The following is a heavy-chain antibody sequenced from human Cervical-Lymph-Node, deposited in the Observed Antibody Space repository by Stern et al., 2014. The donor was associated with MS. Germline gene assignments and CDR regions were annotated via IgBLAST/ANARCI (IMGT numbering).Heavy chain of an antibody. Sequence: VQLVESGAEVKKPGASVKVSCKVSGYTLTELSMHWVRQAPGKGLEWMGGFDPEDGETIYAQKFQGRVTMTRDTSTSTVYMELSSLRSEDTAVYYCAREVAGHRLGMMDVWGQGTTVTVSS. CDR1: GYTLTELS. D-gene: IGHD6-19*01. CDR2: FDPEDGET. CDR3: AREVAGHRLGMMDV. V-gene: IGHV1-24*01. J-gene: IGHJ6*02.